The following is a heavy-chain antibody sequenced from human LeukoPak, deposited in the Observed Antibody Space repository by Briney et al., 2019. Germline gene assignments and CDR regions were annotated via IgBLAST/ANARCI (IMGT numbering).Heavy chain of an antibody. CDR2: IYYSGST. D-gene: IGHD3-22*01. CDR3: ARARGQNRVSYYYDSSGYYNFDY. CDR1: GGSISSYY. J-gene: IGHJ4*02. Sequence: PSXTLSLTCTVSGGSISSYYWSWIRQPPGKGLEWIGYIYYSGSTNYNPSLKSRVTISVDTSKNQFSLKLSSVTAADTAVYYCARARGQNRVSYYYDSSGYYNFDYWGQGTLVTVSS. V-gene: IGHV4-59*01.